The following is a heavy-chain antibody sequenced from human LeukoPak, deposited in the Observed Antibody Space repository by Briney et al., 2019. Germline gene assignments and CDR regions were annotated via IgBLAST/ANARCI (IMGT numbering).Heavy chain of an antibody. J-gene: IGHJ4*02. Sequence: PGGSLSLSFAASGFPFSSYGMHWVRQAPGKGLDWVAVIWDDGSNPYYAASVKGRFTISRDNSKNTLDLQMTNLRAEDTGFYYCARDWGRGNSGYKDHWGQGTLVTVSS. D-gene: IGHD3-22*01. CDR2: IWDDGSNP. CDR3: ARDWGRGNSGYKDH. V-gene: IGHV3-33*01. CDR1: GFPFSSYG.